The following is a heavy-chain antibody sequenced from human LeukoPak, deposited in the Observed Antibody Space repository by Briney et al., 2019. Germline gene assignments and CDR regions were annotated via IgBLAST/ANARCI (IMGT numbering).Heavy chain of an antibody. CDR3: ARGPTVTPHYFDY. Sequence: GASVNVSCKASGYTFTIYYMHWVRQAPGQGLEWMGIINPSGGSTSYAQKFQGRVTMTRDTSTSTVYMELRSLRSEDTAVYYCARGPTVTPHYFDYWGQGTLVTVSS. CDR1: GYTFTIYY. J-gene: IGHJ4*02. CDR2: INPSGGST. V-gene: IGHV1-46*01. D-gene: IGHD4-17*01.